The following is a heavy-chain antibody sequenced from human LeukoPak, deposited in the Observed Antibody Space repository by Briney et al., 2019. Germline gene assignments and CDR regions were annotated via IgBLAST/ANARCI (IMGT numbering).Heavy chain of an antibody. J-gene: IGHJ4*02. V-gene: IGHV1-2*02. Sequence: ASVKVSCKASGYTFTGYYMHWVRQAPGQGLAWMGWINPNSGGTNYAQKFQGRVTMTRDTSISTAYMELSRLRSGDTAVYYCARGMGPEGYCSGGSCPDGYWGQGTLVTVSS. CDR1: GYTFTGYY. CDR3: ARGMGPEGYCSGGSCPDGY. D-gene: IGHD2-15*01. CDR2: INPNSGGT.